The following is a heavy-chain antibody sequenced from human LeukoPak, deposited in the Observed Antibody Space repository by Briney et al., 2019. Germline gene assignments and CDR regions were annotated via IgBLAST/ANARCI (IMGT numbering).Heavy chain of an antibody. CDR3: ARDWGAYYHFFDY. Sequence: GGSLRLSCVASGFIFDDYAMHWVRRPPGKGLEWVSLITGDGSSTYYADSVKGRFSISRDNSKNSLYLQMNSLRSEDTALYYCARDWGAYYHFFDYWGQGTLVTVSS. V-gene: IGHV3-43*02. CDR1: GFIFDDYA. J-gene: IGHJ4*02. CDR2: ITGDGSST. D-gene: IGHD3-22*01.